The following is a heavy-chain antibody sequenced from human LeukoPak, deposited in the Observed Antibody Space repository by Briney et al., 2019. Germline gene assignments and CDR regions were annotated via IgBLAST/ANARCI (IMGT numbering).Heavy chain of an antibody. CDR3: AKDQTAWGGYDLDY. D-gene: IGHD5-12*01. V-gene: IGHV3-30*18. CDR1: GFTFSSYG. Sequence: PGGSLRLSCAASGFTFSSYGMHWVRQAPGKGLEWVAVISYDGSNKYYADSVKGRFTISRDNSKNTLYLQMNSLRAEDTAVYYCAKDQTAWGGYDLDYWGQGTLVTVSS. J-gene: IGHJ4*02. CDR2: ISYDGSNK.